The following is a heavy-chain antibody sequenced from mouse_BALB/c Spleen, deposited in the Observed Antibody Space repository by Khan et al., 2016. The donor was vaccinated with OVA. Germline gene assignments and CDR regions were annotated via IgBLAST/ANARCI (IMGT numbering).Heavy chain of an antibody. D-gene: IGHD2-1*01. V-gene: IGHV1-5*01. Sequence: EVQLQESGTVLARPGASVKMSCKASGYTFTSYWMHWVKQRPGQGLEWIGAIYPGSSDINYNQKFKGKAKLTAVTSTSPAYMELNSLTNEDSAVYYCTRKGFGNYESWDYWGQGTTLTVSS. CDR3: TRKGFGNYESWDY. CDR1: GYTFTSYW. CDR2: IYPGSSDI. J-gene: IGHJ2*01.